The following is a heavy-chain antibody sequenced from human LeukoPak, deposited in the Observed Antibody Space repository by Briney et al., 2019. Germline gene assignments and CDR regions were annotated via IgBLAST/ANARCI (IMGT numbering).Heavy chain of an antibody. Sequence: ASETLSLTCTVSGGSISISGYYWAWIRQPPGKGPEWIGSIFYTGTTYYNPSLKSRVTISVDTSKNQFSLKLSSVTAADTAVYYCARTTEGGYTYGYFYYYYMDVWGKGTTVTISS. CDR3: ARTTEGGYTYGYFYYYYMDV. D-gene: IGHD5-18*01. J-gene: IGHJ6*03. CDR2: IFYTGTT. CDR1: GGSISISGYY. V-gene: IGHV4-39*07.